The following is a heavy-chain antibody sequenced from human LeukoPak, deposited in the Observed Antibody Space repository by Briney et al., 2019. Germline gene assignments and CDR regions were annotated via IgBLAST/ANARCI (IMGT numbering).Heavy chain of an antibody. J-gene: IGHJ4*02. CDR1: GGSMSSYY. D-gene: IGHD3-10*01. V-gene: IGHV4-59*01. CDR2: MYYSGST. Sequence: SETLSLTCTVSGGSMSSYYWTWIRQPPGKGLEWIGSMYYSGSTNYNPPLKSRVTISLDTSKNRFSLGLSSVTAADTAVYYCARGRGIMSTYWGQGTLVTVSS. CDR3: ARGRGIMSTY.